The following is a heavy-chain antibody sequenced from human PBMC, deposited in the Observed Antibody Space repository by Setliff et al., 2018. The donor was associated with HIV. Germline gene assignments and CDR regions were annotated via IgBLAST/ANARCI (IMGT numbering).Heavy chain of an antibody. J-gene: IGHJ6*03. Sequence: GGSLRLSCVGSGFTFSNFAMSWVRQAPGKGLEWVSVIYSGGSTYYADSVKGRFTISRDNSKNTLYLQMNSLRAEDTAVYYCARVDGESFQGLFRHYYYYYMDVWGKGTTVTVSS. V-gene: IGHV3-53*01. D-gene: IGHD3-22*01. CDR2: IYSGGST. CDR1: GFTFSNFA. CDR3: ARVDGESFQGLFRHYYYYYMDV.